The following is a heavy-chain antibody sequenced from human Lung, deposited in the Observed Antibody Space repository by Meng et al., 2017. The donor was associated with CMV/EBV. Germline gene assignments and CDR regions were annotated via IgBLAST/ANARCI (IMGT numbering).Heavy chain of an antibody. CDR3: ASSYYYDSSGYVYFDY. CDR1: GGTFSSYA. V-gene: IGHV1-69*05. J-gene: IGHJ4*02. Sequence: GGTFSSYAISWVRQGPGQGLGWMGGIIPFFGAGSCAQKFQGRVTITTDEFTTTAYMELSSLRSEDTAVYYCASSYYYDSSGYVYFDYWGQGTLVTVSS. D-gene: IGHD3-22*01. CDR2: IIPFFGAG.